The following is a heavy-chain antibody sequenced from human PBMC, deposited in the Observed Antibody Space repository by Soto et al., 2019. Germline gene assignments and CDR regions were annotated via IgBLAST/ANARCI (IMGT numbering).Heavy chain of an antibody. CDR3: ARRGDLYDFWSGPILPRYYYYYMDV. Sequence: SETLSLTCTVSGGSISSSSYYWGWIRQPPGKGLEWIGSIYYSGSTYYNPSLKSRVTISVDTSKNQFSLKLSSVTAADTAVYYCARRGDLYDFWSGPILPRYYYYYMDVWGKGTTVTVSS. V-gene: IGHV4-39*01. D-gene: IGHD3-3*01. J-gene: IGHJ6*03. CDR1: GGSISSSSYY. CDR2: IYYSGST.